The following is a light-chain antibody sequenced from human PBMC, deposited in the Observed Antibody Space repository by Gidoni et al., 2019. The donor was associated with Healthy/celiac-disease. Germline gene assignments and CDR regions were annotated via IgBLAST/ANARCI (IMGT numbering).Light chain of an antibody. J-gene: IGLJ3*02. CDR2: DVS. CDR3: SSYTTTSTWV. CDR1: SSDLGGYNY. V-gene: IGLV2-14*03. Sequence: QSALTQPASVSGSPGQSITISCTGTSSDLGGYNYVSWYQQHPGKAPKLMIYDVSHRPSGVSNRFSGSKSGNTASLTISGLQAEDEADYYCSSYTTTSTWVFGGGTKLTVL.